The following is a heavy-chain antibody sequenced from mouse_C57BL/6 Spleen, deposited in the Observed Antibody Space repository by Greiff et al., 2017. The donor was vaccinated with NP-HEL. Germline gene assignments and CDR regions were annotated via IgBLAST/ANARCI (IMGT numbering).Heavy chain of an antibody. D-gene: IGHD1-1*01. CDR3: ARGKVYYYGSSYFDV. CDR2: IDPSDSET. Sequence: QVQLQQPGAELVRTGSSVKLSCKASGYTFTSYWMHWVKQRPIQGLEWIGNIDPSDSETHYNQKFKDKATLTVDKSSSTAYMQLSSLTSEDSAVYYCARGKVYYYGSSYFDVWGTGTTVTVSS. J-gene: IGHJ1*03. V-gene: IGHV1-52*01. CDR1: GYTFTSYW.